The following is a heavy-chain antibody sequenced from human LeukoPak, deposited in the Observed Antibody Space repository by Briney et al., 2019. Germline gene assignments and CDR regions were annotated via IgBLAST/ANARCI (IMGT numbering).Heavy chain of an antibody. CDR3: TTAAPYCSSTSCLDY. V-gene: IGHV3-15*01. J-gene: IGHJ4*02. D-gene: IGHD2-2*01. Sequence: GGSLRLSCAASGFTYSNAWMSWVRQGPGKGLEWVGRIKSKTDGGTTDYAALVKGRFTISRDDSKNTLYLQMNSLKTEDTAVYYCTTAAPYCSSTSCLDYWGQGTLVTVSS. CDR2: IKSKTDGGTT. CDR1: GFTYSNAW.